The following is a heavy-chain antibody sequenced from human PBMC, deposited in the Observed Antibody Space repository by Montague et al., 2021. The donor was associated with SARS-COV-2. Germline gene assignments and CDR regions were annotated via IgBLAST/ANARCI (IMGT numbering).Heavy chain of an antibody. Sequence: SETLSLTCTVSGGSISSSSYYWGWIRQPPGKGLEWIGNIFYSGSTYYSTSLESRVTISVDTSKNQFSLRLSSVTAADTAVYYCARLPYFYDSTHAFDIWGQGTMVTVSS. V-gene: IGHV4-39*01. CDR1: GGSISSSSYY. D-gene: IGHD3-22*01. CDR3: ARLPYFYDSTHAFDI. CDR2: IFYSGST. J-gene: IGHJ3*02.